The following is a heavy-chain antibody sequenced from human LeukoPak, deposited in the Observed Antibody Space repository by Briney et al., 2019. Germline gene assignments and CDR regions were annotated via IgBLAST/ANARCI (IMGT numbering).Heavy chain of an antibody. CDR1: GGSISSSSYY. Sequence: SPETLSLTCTVSGGSISSSSYYWGWIRQPPGKGLEWIGSIYYSGSTYYNPSLKSRVTISVDTSKNQFSLKLSSVTAADTAVYYCAREGPWWELRIDYWGQGTLVTVSS. J-gene: IGHJ4*02. D-gene: IGHD1-26*01. CDR2: IYYSGST. V-gene: IGHV4-39*07. CDR3: AREGPWWELRIDY.